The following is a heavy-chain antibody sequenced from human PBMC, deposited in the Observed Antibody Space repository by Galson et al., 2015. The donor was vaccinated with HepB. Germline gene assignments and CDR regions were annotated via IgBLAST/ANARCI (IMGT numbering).Heavy chain of an antibody. CDR1: GFTFSSYS. V-gene: IGHV3-21*01. CDR2: ISSSSSYI. J-gene: IGHJ3*02. Sequence: SLRLSCAASGFTFSSYSMNWVRQAPGKGLEWVSSISSSSSYIYYADSVKGRFTISRDNAKNSLYLQMNSLRAEDTAVYYCARCCQWELRDPGSAFDIWGQGTMVTVSS. D-gene: IGHD1-26*01. CDR3: ARCCQWELRDPGSAFDI.